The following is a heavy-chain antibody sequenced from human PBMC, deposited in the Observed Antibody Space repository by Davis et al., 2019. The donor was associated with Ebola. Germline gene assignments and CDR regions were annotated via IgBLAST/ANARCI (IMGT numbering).Heavy chain of an antibody. V-gene: IGHV4-34*01. CDR2: INHSGST. CDR1: GGSFSGYY. CDR3: APRRALSRSLYYGMDV. Sequence: MPSETLSLTCAVYGGSFSGYYWSWIRQPPGKGLEWIGEINHSGSTNYNPSLKSRVTISVDTSKNQFPLKLSSVTAADTAVYYCAPRRALSRSLYYGMDVWGQGTTVTVSS. D-gene: IGHD3-3*02. J-gene: IGHJ6*02.